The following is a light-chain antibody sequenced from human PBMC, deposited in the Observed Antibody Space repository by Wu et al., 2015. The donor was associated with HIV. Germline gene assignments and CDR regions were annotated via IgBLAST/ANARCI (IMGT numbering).Light chain of an antibody. CDR1: QSVSSSY. CDR3: QQYGSSRG. Sequence: EIVLTRSPGTLSLSPGERATLSCRASQSVSSSYLAWYQQKPGQAPRLLIYGASSRATGIPDRFSGSGSGTDFTLTISRLEPEDFAAYYCQQYGSSRGFGQGTKLEIK. CDR2: GAS. J-gene: IGKJ2*03. V-gene: IGKV3-20*01.